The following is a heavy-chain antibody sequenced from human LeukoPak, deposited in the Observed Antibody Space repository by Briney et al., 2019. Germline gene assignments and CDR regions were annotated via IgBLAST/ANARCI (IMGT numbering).Heavy chain of an antibody. CDR1: GGTFSSYA. D-gene: IGHD5-18*01. CDR3: ARGGYSYRNNWFDP. V-gene: IGHV1-69*04. Sequence: SVKVSCKASGGTFSSYAISWVRQAPGQGREWMGRIIPILGIANYAQKFQGRVTITADKSTSTAYMELSSLRSEDTAVYYCARGGYSYRNNWFDPWGQGTLVTVSS. J-gene: IGHJ5*02. CDR2: IIPILGIA.